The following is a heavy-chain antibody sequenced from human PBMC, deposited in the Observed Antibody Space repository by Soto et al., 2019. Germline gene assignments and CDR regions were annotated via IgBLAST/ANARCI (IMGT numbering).Heavy chain of an antibody. D-gene: IGHD3-10*01. CDR2: ISDSGDRT. V-gene: IGHV3-23*04. CDR3: ANIMGSTGGYYYHAMDV. J-gene: IGHJ6*02. CDR1: GFTFSSYA. Sequence: EVQLVQSGGGLVQPGGSLRLSCVGSGFTFSSYAMVWVRQAPGKALEGVSSISDSGDRTYYADSVKGRFTISRDNSRNTLYMQMNSLRAEDTAKYYCANIMGSTGGYYYHAMDVWGQGTTVTVSS.